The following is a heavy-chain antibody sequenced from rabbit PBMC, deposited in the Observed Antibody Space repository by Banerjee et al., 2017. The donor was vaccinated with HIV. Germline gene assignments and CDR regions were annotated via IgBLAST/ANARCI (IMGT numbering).Heavy chain of an antibody. CDR2: TYTDVGSI. Sequence: EESGGDLVKPEGSLTLTCTASGFDFSSSYWICWVRQAPGKGLEWIACTYTDVGSIVYANWAKGRFTISKPSSTTVTLQMTSLTAADTATYFCARHVHFVGSDLWGQGTLVTVS. CDR1: GFDFSSSYW. D-gene: IGHD3-1*01. J-gene: IGHJ4*01. V-gene: IGHV1S45*01. CDR3: ARHVHFVGSDL.